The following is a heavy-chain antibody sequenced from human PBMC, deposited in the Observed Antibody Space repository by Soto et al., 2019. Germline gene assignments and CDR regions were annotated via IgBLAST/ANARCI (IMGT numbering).Heavy chain of an antibody. CDR2: ISSSSSYI. V-gene: IGHV3-21*01. D-gene: IGHD4-4*01. CDR1: GFTFSSYS. Sequence: PGGSLRLSWAASGFTFSSYSMNCVRQAPGKGLEWVSSISSSSSYIYYADSVEGRFTISRDNAKNSLYLQMNSLRAEDTAVYYCARESTVTTGRQIDYWGQGTLVTVSS. CDR3: ARESTVTTGRQIDY. J-gene: IGHJ4*02.